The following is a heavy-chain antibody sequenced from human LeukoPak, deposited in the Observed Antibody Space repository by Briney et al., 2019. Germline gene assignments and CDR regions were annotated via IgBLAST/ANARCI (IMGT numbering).Heavy chain of an antibody. CDR3: ARGEETTVITPFIY. CDR2: ISARNGDT. J-gene: IGHJ4*02. CDR1: DYTFNTYD. D-gene: IGHD4-23*01. V-gene: IGHV1-18*01. Sequence: ASVKVSCTTSDYTFNTYDINWVRQAPGKGLEWMGWISARNGDTVYAQKFQGRLTLTTDTSTSTAYMELRSLSSDDTAIYYCARGEETTVITPFIYWGQGTLVTVSS.